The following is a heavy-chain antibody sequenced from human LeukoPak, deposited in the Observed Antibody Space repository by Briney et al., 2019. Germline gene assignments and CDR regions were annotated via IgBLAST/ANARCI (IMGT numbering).Heavy chain of an antibody. D-gene: IGHD6-19*01. CDR3: AESIAVAGIFDY. J-gene: IGHJ4*02. Sequence: GALRLSCTVSGFTVSSNSMSWVRQAPGKGLEWVSFIYSDNTHYSDSVKGRFTISRDNSKNTLYLQMNSLRAEDTAVYYCAESIAVAGIFDYWGQGTLVTVSS. V-gene: IGHV3-53*01. CDR2: IYSDNT. CDR1: GFTVSSNS.